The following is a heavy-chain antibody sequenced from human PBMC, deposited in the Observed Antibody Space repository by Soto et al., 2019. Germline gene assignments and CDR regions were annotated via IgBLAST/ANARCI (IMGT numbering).Heavy chain of an antibody. CDR2: INRCSSSI. Sequence: EVQLVESGGGLVQPGGSLRLSCAASGFTFSYNSMNWVRQAPGKGLEWVSYINRCSSSIYYADSVNGLFTISRDNAKNSLYLQMNSLSDDDTVVYFCARGRAGYGGNLDYWGQGTLVTVSS. V-gene: IGHV3-48*02. CDR1: GFTFSYNS. CDR3: ARGRAGYGGNLDY. D-gene: IGHD5-12*01. J-gene: IGHJ4*02.